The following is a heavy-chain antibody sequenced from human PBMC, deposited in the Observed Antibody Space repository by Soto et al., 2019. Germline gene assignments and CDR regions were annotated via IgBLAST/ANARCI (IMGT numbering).Heavy chain of an antibody. D-gene: IGHD2-21*02. V-gene: IGHV3-9*01. Sequence: GGSLRLSCAASGFTFDDYAMHWVRQAPGKGLEWVSGISWNSGSIGYADSVQGRFTISRDNAKNSLFLQMHSLRAEDTALYYCGKDKTAIPNYYYMDVWGKGTTVTVSS. CDR2: ISWNSGSI. J-gene: IGHJ6*03. CDR3: GKDKTAIPNYYYMDV. CDR1: GFTFDDYA.